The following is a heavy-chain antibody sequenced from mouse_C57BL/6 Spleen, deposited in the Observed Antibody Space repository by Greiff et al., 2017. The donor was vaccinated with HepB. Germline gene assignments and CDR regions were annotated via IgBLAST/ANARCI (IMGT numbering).Heavy chain of an antibody. Sequence: VQLQQSGGGLVQPKGSLKLSCAASGFSFNTYAMNWVRQAPGKGLEWVARIRSKSNNYATYYADSVKDRFTISRYDSESILYLQMNNLKTEDTAMYYCVRHVAMDYWGQGTSVTVSS. J-gene: IGHJ4*01. CDR1: GFSFNTYA. CDR2: IRSKSNNYAT. CDR3: VRHVAMDY. V-gene: IGHV10-1*01.